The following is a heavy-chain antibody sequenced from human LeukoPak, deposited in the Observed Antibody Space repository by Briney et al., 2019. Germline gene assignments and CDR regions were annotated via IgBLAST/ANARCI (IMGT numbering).Heavy chain of an antibody. CDR1: EFTFSVYA. J-gene: IGHJ3*02. CDR2: ISSSSSYI. Sequence: GGSLRLSCAASEFTFSVYAMNWVRQAPGKGLEWVSSISSSSSYIYYADSVKGRFTISRDNSKNTLYLQMNSLRAEDTAVYYCARVILGSRMPRVLYTAFDIWGQGTMVTVSS. D-gene: IGHD2-2*02. CDR3: ARVILGSRMPRVLYTAFDI. V-gene: IGHV3-21*04.